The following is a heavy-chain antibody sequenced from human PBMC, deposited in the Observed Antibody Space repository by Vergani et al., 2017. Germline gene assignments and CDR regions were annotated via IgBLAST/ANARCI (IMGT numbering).Heavy chain of an antibody. V-gene: IGHV3-7*03. D-gene: IGHD3-22*01. CDR3: ARATVSSGYYYSSDDAFDI. CDR2: IKQDGSEK. CDR1: GFTFSSYW. J-gene: IGHJ3*02. Sequence: EVQLVESGGGLVQPGGSLRLSCAASGFTFSSYWMNWVRQAPGKGLEWVANIKQDGSEKYYVDSVKGRFTISRDNAKHSLYLQMNSLKAEDTAVYYCARATVSSGYYYSSDDAFDIWGQGTMVTVSS.